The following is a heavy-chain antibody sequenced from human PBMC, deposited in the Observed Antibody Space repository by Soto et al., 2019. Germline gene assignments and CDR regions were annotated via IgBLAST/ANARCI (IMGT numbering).Heavy chain of an antibody. CDR2: IIPIFGTA. D-gene: IGHD2-21*02. J-gene: IGHJ3*02. V-gene: IGHV1-69*12. Sequence: QVQLVQSGAEVKKPGSSVKVSCKASGGTFSSYAISWVRQAPGQGREWRGGIIPIFGTANYAQKFQGRDTITAYESTSTPNLALSSLRSQDTAVYYCARIPLPQPIAYCGGDFYRDAFDIWGQWTMVTVSS. CDR1: GGTFSSYA. CDR3: ARIPLPQPIAYCGGDFYRDAFDI.